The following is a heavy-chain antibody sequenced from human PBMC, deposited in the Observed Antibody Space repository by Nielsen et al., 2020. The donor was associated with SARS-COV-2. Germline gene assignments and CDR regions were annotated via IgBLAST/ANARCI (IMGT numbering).Heavy chain of an antibody. CDR2: IYYSGST. Sequence: WIRQPPGKGLEWIGSIYYSGSTNYNPSLKSRVTISVDTSKNQFSLKLSSVTAADTAVYYCARAKGVKGRRPITFGGVIAGFDYWGQGTLVTVSS. D-gene: IGHD3-16*02. J-gene: IGHJ4*02. V-gene: IGHV4-39*07. CDR3: ARAKGVKGRRPITFGGVIAGFDY.